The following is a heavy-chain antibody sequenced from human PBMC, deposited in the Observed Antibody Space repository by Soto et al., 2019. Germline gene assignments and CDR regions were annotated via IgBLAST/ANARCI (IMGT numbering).Heavy chain of an antibody. J-gene: IGHJ3*02. V-gene: IGHV4-4*02. CDR3: ARKPYDFDI. Sequence: QVQLQESGPGLVKPSGTLSFTCAVSGDSISSSNWWSWVRQPPGKGLEWIGEIYHSGSTNYNPSLKSRVAISLDECKNQFSLRLSSVTAADRAVYYCARKPYDFDIWGQATMVTVSS. CDR1: GDSISSSNW. CDR2: IYHSGST.